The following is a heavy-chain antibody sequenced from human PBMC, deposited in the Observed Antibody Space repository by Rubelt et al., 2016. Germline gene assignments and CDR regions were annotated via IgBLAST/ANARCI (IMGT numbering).Heavy chain of an antibody. CDR1: GFSLSTGGVG. V-gene: IGHV2-5*01. CDR3: AHRQEYRLPRPDWFDP. D-gene: IGHD4-11*01. Sequence: QITLRESGPTLVKPTQTLTLTCTFSGFSLSTGGVGVGWIRQPPGKALEWLALIYWNDHERYNPSLKSRLAITIDTSKNHVVLTMTNMDPVDTATDCWAHRQEYRLPRPDWFDPWGQGTLVTVSS. J-gene: IGHJ5*02. CDR2: IYWNDHE.